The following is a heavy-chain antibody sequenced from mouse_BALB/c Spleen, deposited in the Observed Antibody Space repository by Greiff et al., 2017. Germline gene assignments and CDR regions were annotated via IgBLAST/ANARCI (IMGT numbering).Heavy chain of an antibody. Sequence: VQLQQPGAELVKPGASVKLSCKASGYTFTSYYMYWVKQRPGQGLEWIGGINPSNGGTNFNEKFKSKATLTVDKSSSTAYMQLSSLTSEDSAVYYCTRGSSGTCFDYWGQGTTLTVSS. CDR3: TRGSSGTCFDY. J-gene: IGHJ2*01. CDR1: GYTFTSYY. V-gene: IGHV1S81*02. CDR2: INPSNGGT. D-gene: IGHD3-1*01.